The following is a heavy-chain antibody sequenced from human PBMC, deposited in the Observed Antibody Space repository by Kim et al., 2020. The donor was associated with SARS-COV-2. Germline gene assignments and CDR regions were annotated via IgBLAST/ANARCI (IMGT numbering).Heavy chain of an antibody. CDR2: ILAGNGNT. CDR1: GYTFTSYA. D-gene: IGHD2-21*02. CDR3: ARGREAYCSGDCYDANPD. V-gene: IGHV1-3*01. Sequence: ASVKVSCKASGYTFTSYAIHWVRQAPGQRLEWMGWILAGNGNTKYSQKFQGRVTITRDKSASTAYMELSSLRSEDTAVYYCARGREAYCSGDCYDANPDWGQGTLVTVSS. J-gene: IGHJ4*02.